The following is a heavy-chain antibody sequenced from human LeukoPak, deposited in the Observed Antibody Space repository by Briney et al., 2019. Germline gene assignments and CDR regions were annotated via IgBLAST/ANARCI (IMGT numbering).Heavy chain of an antibody. J-gene: IGHJ5*02. CDR3: ARDYCSSTSCSPIWFDP. Sequence: SETLSLTCAVYGGSFSGYYRSWIRQPPGKGLEWIGEINHSGSTNYNPSLKSRVTISVDTSKNQFSLKLSSVTAADTAVYYCARDYCSSTSCSPIWFDPWGQGTLVTVSS. CDR1: GGSFSGYY. V-gene: IGHV4-34*01. D-gene: IGHD2-2*01. CDR2: INHSGST.